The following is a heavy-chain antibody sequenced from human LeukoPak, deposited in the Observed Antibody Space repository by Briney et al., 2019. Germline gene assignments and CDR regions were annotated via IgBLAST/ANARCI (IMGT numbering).Heavy chain of an antibody. CDR3: ARAPYDYVWGSYRLYYFDY. CDR2: IYYSGST. CDR1: GGSISSYY. Sequence: PSETLSLTCTVSGGSISSYYWSWVRQPPGKGMEWIGYIYYSGSTNYNPSLKSRFTISVAPSKNQFSLKLSSVTAADTAVYYCARAPYDYVWGSYRLYYFDYWGQGTLVTVSS. D-gene: IGHD3-16*02. J-gene: IGHJ4*02. V-gene: IGHV4-59*01.